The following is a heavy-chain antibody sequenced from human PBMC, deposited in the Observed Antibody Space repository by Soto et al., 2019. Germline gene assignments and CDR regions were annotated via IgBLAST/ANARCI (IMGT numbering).Heavy chain of an antibody. CDR3: AKMAVARTSHRFHH. D-gene: IGHD6-19*01. CDR1: GGTFSSYA. CDR2: ITPIFGTA. J-gene: IGHJ1*01. V-gene: IGHV1-69*13. Sequence: SVKVSCKASGGTFSSYAISWVRQAPGQGLEWMGGITPIFGTANYAQKFQGRVTITADESTSTPYMELSSLRSEDTAVYYCAKMAVARTSHRFHHWGQGTLVTVSS.